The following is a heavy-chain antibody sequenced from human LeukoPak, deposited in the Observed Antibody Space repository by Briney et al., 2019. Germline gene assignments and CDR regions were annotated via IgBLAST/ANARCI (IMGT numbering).Heavy chain of an antibody. Sequence: GGSLRLSCAASGFTFSSYSMNWVRQAPGKGLEWVSSISSSSSYIYYADSVKGRFTISRDNAKNSLYLQMNSLRAEDTAVYYCARSGGSSTSYWFDPWGQGTLVTVSP. CDR3: ARSGGSSTSYWFDP. J-gene: IGHJ5*02. V-gene: IGHV3-21*01. CDR1: GFTFSSYS. D-gene: IGHD2-2*01. CDR2: ISSSSSYI.